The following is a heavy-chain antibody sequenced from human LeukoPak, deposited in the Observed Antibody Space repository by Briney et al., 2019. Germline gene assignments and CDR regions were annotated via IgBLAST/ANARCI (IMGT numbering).Heavy chain of an antibody. D-gene: IGHD3-16*01. CDR1: GGSISSGGYY. Sequence: SETLSLTCTVSGGSISSGGYYWSWIRQPPGKGLEWIRYIYHSGSTYYNPSLKSRVTISVDRSTNQFSLRLTSVTAADTAFYYCARQKPSTFRQYGGGRPFDSWGQGTLVTVSS. V-gene: IGHV4-30-2*01. CDR2: IYHSGST. J-gene: IGHJ4*02. CDR3: ARQKPSTFRQYGGGRPFDS.